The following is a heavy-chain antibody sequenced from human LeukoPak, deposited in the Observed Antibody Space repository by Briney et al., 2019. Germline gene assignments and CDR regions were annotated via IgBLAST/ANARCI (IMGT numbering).Heavy chain of an antibody. V-gene: IGHV5-51*01. CDR2: IYPGDSDT. Sequence: GESLQISSKGSGYSFTSYWIAWVRQMPGKGLEWMGIIYPGDSDTRYSPSFQGQVTISADKSISTAYLQWSSLKASDTAIYYCARRSTIATRLFDYWGQGTLVTVSS. J-gene: IGHJ4*02. CDR3: ARRSTIATRLFDY. D-gene: IGHD6-6*01. CDR1: GYSFTSYW.